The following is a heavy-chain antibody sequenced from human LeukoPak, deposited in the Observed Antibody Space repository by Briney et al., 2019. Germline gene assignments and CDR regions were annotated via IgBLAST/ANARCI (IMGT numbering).Heavy chain of an antibody. D-gene: IGHD2-15*01. CDR1: GFTFTMFG. CDR2: IDARSGIV. V-gene: IGHV3-48*01. CDR3: AKDQLEDIVVVVAAYLIDY. J-gene: IGHJ4*02. Sequence: GGSLRLSCAASGFTFTMFGMNWVRQAPGKGLEWVSYIDARSGIVYYADSVQGRFTISRDDAKDSVFLQMNSLRVDDTAVYYCAKDQLEDIVVVVAAYLIDYWGQGTLVTVSS.